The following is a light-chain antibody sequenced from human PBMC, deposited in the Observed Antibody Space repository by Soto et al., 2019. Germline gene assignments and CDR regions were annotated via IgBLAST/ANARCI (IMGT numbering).Light chain of an antibody. CDR1: QSISSW. V-gene: IGKV1-5*03. CDR3: QHYNSYSEA. J-gene: IGKJ1*01. CDR2: KAS. Sequence: DFQMTRPHSTLCASVGERHTNNCRASQSISSWLAWYQQKPGKAPKLLIYKASTLKSGVPSRFSGSGSGTEFTLTISSLQPDDFATYYCQHYNSYSEAFGQGTKVDIK.